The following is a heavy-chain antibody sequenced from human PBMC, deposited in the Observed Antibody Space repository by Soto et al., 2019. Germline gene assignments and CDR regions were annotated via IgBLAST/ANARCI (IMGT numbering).Heavy chain of an antibody. CDR2: IIPLFGTA. CDR3: ATELGENPASPFDA. V-gene: IGHV1-69*13. J-gene: IGHJ4*02. Sequence: ASVKVSCKASGVTFSSETLGWVRQAPGQGLEWVGGIIPLFGTASYAQKFQGRVTITADESTSTVYMELSSLRSDDTAVYFCATELGENPASPFDAWGQGTLVTVSS. D-gene: IGHD3-10*01. CDR1: GVTFSSET.